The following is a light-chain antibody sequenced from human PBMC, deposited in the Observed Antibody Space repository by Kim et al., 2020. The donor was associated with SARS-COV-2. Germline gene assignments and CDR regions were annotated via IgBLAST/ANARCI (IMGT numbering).Light chain of an antibody. Sequence: SAAVGDSVTRACRASQGSSSLVGWDQQKPGKAPKVLIYKASSLESGVPSRFSGSGAGTEFTLTISSLQPDDFATYYCQQYNSLWTFGQGTKVEIK. CDR2: KAS. CDR1: QGSSSL. CDR3: QQYNSLWT. J-gene: IGKJ1*01. V-gene: IGKV1-5*03.